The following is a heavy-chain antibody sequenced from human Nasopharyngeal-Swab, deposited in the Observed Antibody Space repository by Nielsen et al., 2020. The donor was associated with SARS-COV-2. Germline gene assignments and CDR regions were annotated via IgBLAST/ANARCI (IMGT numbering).Heavy chain of an antibody. D-gene: IGHD6-19*01. V-gene: IGHV1-24*01. CDR3: ATAVPYSSGWLELRAYYFDY. Sequence: ASVKVSCKVSGYTLTELSMHWVRQAPGKGREWMGGFDPEDGETIYAQKFQGRVTMTEDTSTDTAYMELSSLRSEDTAVYYCATAVPYSSGWLELRAYYFDYWGQGTLVTVSS. J-gene: IGHJ4*02. CDR2: FDPEDGET. CDR1: GYTLTELS.